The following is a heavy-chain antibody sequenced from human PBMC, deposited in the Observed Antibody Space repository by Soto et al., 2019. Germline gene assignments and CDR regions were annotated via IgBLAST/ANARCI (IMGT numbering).Heavy chain of an antibody. CDR2: VFCTGGA. CDR3: ESDVDGEMTTNAYYYKGMDV. Sequence: EPVYIASTVYGGSLGSYAMRWIRLPPGKGLEWIGYVFCTGGANYNAALKSRVSISLDTSNYQLSLKRSSLTAADTAVYYCESDVDGEMTTNAYYYKGMDVWGPGT. CDR1: GGSLGSYA. V-gene: IGHV4-59*01. J-gene: IGHJ6*01. D-gene: IGHD4-4*01.